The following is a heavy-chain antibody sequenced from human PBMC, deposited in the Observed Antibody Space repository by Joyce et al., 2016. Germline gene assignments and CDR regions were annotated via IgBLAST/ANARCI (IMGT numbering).Heavy chain of an antibody. J-gene: IGHJ4*02. CDR3: AESGVSIGEDFRF. Sequence: EVQLLESGGALVQPGGSLRLSCAASGFTFSIHAMIWVRQAPGKGLEWVSTINHSWGMTYYADSVKGRFTISRDNSKTTLYLQMNSLRAEDTAVYYCAESGVSIGEDFRFWGQGTLVTVSS. CDR2: INHSWGMT. D-gene: IGHD2/OR15-2a*01. CDR1: GFTFSIHA. V-gene: IGHV3-23*01.